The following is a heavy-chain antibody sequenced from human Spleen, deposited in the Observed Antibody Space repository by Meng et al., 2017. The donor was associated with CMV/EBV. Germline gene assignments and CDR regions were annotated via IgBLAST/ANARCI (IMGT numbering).Heavy chain of an antibody. V-gene: IGHV1-18*01. CDR2: ISANNGHT. Sequence: ASVKVSCKASGYTFTSYGFSWVRQAPGRGLEWMGWISANNGHTNYAQKLQDRVTITTDTSTRTAYMELRSLRSDDTAVYYCARVSRGKLNLALGYCSSTSCPTSFDYWGQGTLVTVSS. CDR3: ARVSRGKLNLALGYCSSTSCPTSFDY. D-gene: IGHD2-2*01. CDR1: GYTFTSYG. J-gene: IGHJ4*02.